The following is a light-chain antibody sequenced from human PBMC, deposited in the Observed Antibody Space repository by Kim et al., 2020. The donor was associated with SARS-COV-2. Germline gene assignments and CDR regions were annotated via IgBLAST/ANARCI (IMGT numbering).Light chain of an antibody. J-gene: IGKJ1*01. CDR2: GAS. CDR1: QSVSSTY. CDR3: QQDYNPPWP. V-gene: IGKV3D-7*01. Sequence: GERVTLSCRASQSVSSTYLTWYQQKPGQPPTLLIYGASTRATGIPARFSGSGSGTDFTLTISSLQPEDFAVYYCQQDYNPPWPFGQGTKVDIK.